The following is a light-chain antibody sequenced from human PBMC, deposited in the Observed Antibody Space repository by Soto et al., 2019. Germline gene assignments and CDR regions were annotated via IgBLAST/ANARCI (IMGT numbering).Light chain of an antibody. V-gene: IGLV2-23*01. CDR1: SSDF. CDR3: CSYAGSNTYVV. J-gene: IGLJ2*01. CDR2: EGS. Sequence: QSALTQPASVSGSPGQSITISCTGTSSDFVSWYQHHPGKAPKLMIYEGSNRPSGVSNRFSGSKSGNTASLTISGLQAEDEANYYCCSYAGSNTYVVFGGGTKLTVL.